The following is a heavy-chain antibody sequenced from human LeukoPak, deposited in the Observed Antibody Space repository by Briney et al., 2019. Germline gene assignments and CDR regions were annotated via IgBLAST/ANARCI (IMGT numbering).Heavy chain of an antibody. D-gene: IGHD3-22*01. CDR1: GGSFSGYY. J-gene: IGHJ5*02. V-gene: IGHV4-34*01. CDR2: INHSGST. Sequence: PSETLSLTCAVYGGSFSGYYWSWIRQPPGKGLEWIGEINHSGSTNYNPSLESRVTISVDTSKNQFSLKLSSVTAADTAVYYCARGEPHYYYDSSGYYYPWGQGTLATVSS. CDR3: ARGEPHYYYDSSGYYYP.